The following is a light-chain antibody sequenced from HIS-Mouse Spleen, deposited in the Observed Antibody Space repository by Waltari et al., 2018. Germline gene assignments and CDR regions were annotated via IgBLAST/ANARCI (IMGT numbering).Light chain of an antibody. CDR3: QQSYSTPRT. J-gene: IGKJ1*01. Sequence: DIQMTQSPSSLSASVGDRVTITCRASQSISSYLNWYQQKPGKAPKLLCYAASSLQSGVPSRFSGSGSGTDFTLTISSLQPEDFATYYCQQSYSTPRTFGQGTKVEIK. CDR2: AAS. V-gene: IGKV1-39*01. CDR1: QSISSY.